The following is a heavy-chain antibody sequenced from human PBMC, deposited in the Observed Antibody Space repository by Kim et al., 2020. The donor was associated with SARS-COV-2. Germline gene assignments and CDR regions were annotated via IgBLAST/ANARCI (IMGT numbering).Heavy chain of an antibody. D-gene: IGHD3-3*01. CDR3: ARNYDFWSGYLGHNWFDP. CDR1: GFTFSSYA. Sequence: GGSLRLSCAASGFTFSSYAMSWVRQAPGKGLEWVSAISGSGGSTYYADSVKGRFTISRDNSKNTLYLQMNSLRAEDTAVYYCARNYDFWSGYLGHNWFDPWGQGTLVTVSS. J-gene: IGHJ5*02. CDR2: ISGSGGST. V-gene: IGHV3-23*01.